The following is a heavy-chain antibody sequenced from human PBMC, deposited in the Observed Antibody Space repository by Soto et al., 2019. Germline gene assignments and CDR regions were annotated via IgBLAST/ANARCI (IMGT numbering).Heavy chain of an antibody. Sequence: GGSLRLSCRGTGFTFGDYGMSWFRQAPGKGLQWVGFTRGRAYRGTTEYAASVKGRFIISRDDSNSIAYLQMNSLRTEDTAVYYCTRLLGWAASFWGQGTLVTVSS. CDR1: GFTFGDYG. D-gene: IGHD3-16*01. V-gene: IGHV3-49*03. CDR2: TRGRAYRGTT. CDR3: TRLLGWAASF. J-gene: IGHJ4*02.